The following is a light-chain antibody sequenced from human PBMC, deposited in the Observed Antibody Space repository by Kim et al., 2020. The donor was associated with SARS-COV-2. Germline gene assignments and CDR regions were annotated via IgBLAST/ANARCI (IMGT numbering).Light chain of an antibody. CDR1: SSNIGSNT. CDR2: SNY. J-gene: IGLJ1*01. V-gene: IGLV1-44*01. Sequence: QSVLTQPPSASGTPGQRVTISCSGSSSNIGSNTVNWYHQLPGTAPKLLIYSNYQRPSGVPDRFSGSKSGTSASLAISGLQSGDEADYYCAAWGDSLHTDVFGAGTKVTVL. CDR3: AAWGDSLHTDV.